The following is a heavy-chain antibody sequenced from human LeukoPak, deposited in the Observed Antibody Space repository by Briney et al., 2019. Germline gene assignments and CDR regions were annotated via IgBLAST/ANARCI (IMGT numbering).Heavy chain of an antibody. V-gene: IGHV3-23*01. D-gene: IGHD3-22*01. CDR1: GFSFSSYA. CDR2: ISSSGGST. J-gene: IGHJ4*02. Sequence: GGSLILSCAASGFSFSSYAMSWVRQAPGKGLEWVSAISSSGGSTYYADSVKGRFTISRDNSKNTLYLQMNSLRAEDTAVYYCAKGFHDSSSYYFMSEVYWGQGTLVTVSS. CDR3: AKGFHDSSSYYFMSEVY.